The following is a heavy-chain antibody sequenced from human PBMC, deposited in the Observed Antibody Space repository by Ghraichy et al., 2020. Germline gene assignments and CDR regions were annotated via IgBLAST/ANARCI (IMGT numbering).Heavy chain of an antibody. CDR1: GYTFNSHG. V-gene: IGHV1-18*01. CDR3: ARDRQYSRSSWAFDI. Sequence: ASVKVSCKASGYTFNSHGISWVRQAPGQGLEWMGWISAYNGNTNYAQKLQGRVTMTTDTSTSTAYMELRSLRSDDTAVYYCARDRQYSRSSWAFDIWGQGTMVTVSS. D-gene: IGHD6-6*01. J-gene: IGHJ3*02. CDR2: ISAYNGNT.